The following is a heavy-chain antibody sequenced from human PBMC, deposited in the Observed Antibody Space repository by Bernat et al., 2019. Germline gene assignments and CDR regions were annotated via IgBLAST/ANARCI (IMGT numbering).Heavy chain of an antibody. J-gene: IGHJ6*02. CDR1: GFTFSSYA. V-gene: IGHV3-23*01. CDR3: VKDRSHQTRYGMAV. CDR2: ISGSGGST. Sequence: EVQLLESGGGLVQPGGSLRLSCAASGFTFSSYAMSWVRQAPGKGLEWVSAISGSGGSTYYADSVKGRFTISRDNSKNTLSLQMNSLRAEDTALYYCVKDRSHQTRYGMAVWGQGTTVIVSS.